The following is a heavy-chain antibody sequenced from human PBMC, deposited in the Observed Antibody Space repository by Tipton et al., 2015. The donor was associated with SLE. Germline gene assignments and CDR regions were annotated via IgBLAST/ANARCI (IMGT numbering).Heavy chain of an antibody. CDR2: IYYSGST. Sequence: TLSLTCTVSGDSISSTNYYWGWIRQPPGKGLEWIANIYYSGSTYYSASLKSRVTISVDTSKNQFSLKMTSVTAADTAVYYCARHRGYFTVSDYIDYWGQGTLVTVSS. J-gene: IGHJ4*02. D-gene: IGHD2-8*01. CDR1: GDSISSTNYY. V-gene: IGHV4-39*07. CDR3: ARHRGYFTVSDYIDY.